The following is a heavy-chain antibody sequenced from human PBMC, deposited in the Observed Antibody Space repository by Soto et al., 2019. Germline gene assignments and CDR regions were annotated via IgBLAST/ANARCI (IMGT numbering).Heavy chain of an antibody. CDR1: GYTFTSYA. CDR3: ARENYYYYGMDV. CDR2: INAGNGNT. V-gene: IGHV1-3*01. Sequence: GASVKVSCKASGYTFTSYAMHWVRQAPGQRLEWMGWINAGNGNTKYSQKIQGRVTITRDTSASTAYMEQSSLRSEDTADYYRARENYYYYGMDVWGQGTTVTVSS. J-gene: IGHJ6*02.